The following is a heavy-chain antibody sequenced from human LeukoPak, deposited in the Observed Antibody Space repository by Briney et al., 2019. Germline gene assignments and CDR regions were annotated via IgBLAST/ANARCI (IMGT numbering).Heavy chain of an antibody. V-gene: IGHV1-18*01. CDR2: ISAYNGNT. CDR3: ARVPDDYGDYFDS. CDR1: GYTFTSYG. Sequence: ASVTVSCKASGYTFTSYGISWVRQAPGQGLEWMGWISAYNGNTNYAQKLQGRVTMTTHTSTNTAYMELTSLRSAATPVYYCARVPDDYGDYFDSWGQGTLVTVSS. D-gene: IGHD4-17*01. J-gene: IGHJ4*02.